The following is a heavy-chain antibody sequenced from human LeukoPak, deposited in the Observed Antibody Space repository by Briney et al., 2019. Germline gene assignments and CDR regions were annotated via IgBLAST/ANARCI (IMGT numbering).Heavy chain of an antibody. CDR2: IIPIFRTA. D-gene: IGHD2-2*01. J-gene: IGHJ4*02. CDR3: ARTVVVPAAIFERPGYFDY. V-gene: IGHV1-69*01. Sequence: SVKVSCKASGGTFSSYAISWVRQAHGQGDEWMGGIIPIFRTANYAQKFHGSVTITADESTTTASMELSSLRSEDTAVYYCARTVVVPAAIFERPGYFDYWGQGTLVTVSS. CDR1: GGTFSSYA.